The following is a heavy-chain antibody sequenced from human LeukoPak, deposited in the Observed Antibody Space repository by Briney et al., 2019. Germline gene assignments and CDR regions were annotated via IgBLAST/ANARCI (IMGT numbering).Heavy chain of an antibody. CDR2: TYYSGST. CDR1: GGSISSYY. Sequence: SETLSLTCTVSGGSISSYYWSWIRQPPGKGLEWIGYTYYSGSTNYNPSLKSRVTISVDTSKNQFSLKLSSVTAADTAVYYCARHASSGWYDFDYWGQGTLVTVSS. J-gene: IGHJ4*02. V-gene: IGHV4-59*08. CDR3: ARHASSGWYDFDY. D-gene: IGHD6-19*01.